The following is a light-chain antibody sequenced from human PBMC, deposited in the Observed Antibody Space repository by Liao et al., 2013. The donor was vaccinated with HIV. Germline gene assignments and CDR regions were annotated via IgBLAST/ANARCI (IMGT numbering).Light chain of an antibody. Sequence: SYELTQPSSLSVAPGKTARMTCGGNSIGSKSVHWYQQKPGQAPVLVISHDTDRPSGIPARFSASNSGNTATLTISRVEAGDEADYYCQAWDSDSYWVFGGGTQLTVL. V-gene: IGLV3-21*01. CDR1: SIGSKS. CDR3: QAWDSDSYWV. CDR2: HDT. J-gene: IGLJ3*02.